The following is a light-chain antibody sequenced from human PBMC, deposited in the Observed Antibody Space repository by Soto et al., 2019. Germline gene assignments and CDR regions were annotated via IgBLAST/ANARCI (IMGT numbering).Light chain of an antibody. Sequence: SVLTQPHSASGSPGQSVTISCTGTSGDVGGYDYVSWYQQHPGKAPKLMIYEVTKRPLGVPDRFSGSKSGNTASLTVSGLQAEDEADYYCILYNDTATTYVFSIGLKVTV. CDR2: EVT. V-gene: IGLV2-8*01. CDR3: ILYNDTATTYV. J-gene: IGLJ1*01. CDR1: SGDVGGYDY.